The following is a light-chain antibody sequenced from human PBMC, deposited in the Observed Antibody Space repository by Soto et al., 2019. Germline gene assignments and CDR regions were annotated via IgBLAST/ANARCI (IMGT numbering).Light chain of an antibody. Sequence: EVVLTQSPDTLSLSPGETATLCSRPSQSVDRYVAWYQQKVGQAPRLLIYAAYTRATGVGARFAGSGSATDFSLTITSLEPEDFAVYYCQQRAKWPSTFGQGTKVEMK. CDR2: AAY. CDR1: QSVDRY. CDR3: QQRAKWPST. V-gene: IGKV3-11*01. J-gene: IGKJ2*02.